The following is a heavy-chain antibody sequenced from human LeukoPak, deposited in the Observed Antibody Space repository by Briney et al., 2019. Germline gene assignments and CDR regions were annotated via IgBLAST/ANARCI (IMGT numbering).Heavy chain of an antibody. D-gene: IGHD3-22*01. CDR3: ARTYDSSGYYTVDFDY. J-gene: IGHJ4*02. CDR1: GYSFTSYW. Sequence: GESLKISCKGSGYSFTSYWIGWVRQMPGKGLEWMGIIYPGDSDTRYSPSFQGQVTISADKSISTAYLQWSSLKASDTAMYYCARTYDSSGYYTVDFDYRGQGTLVTVSS. CDR2: IYPGDSDT. V-gene: IGHV5-51*01.